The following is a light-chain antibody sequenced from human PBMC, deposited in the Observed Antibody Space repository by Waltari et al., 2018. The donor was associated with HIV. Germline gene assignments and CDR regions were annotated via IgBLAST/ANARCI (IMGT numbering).Light chain of an antibody. CDR3: QVWDIHTDHVL. Sequence: SYVLTQPPSASVAPGQTAKTTCPGSDIGGKSGHGYQQKPGQAPVLVVYDDSARPSGIPERFSGSNSGNTATLTISRVEAGDEADYYCQVWDIHTDHVLFGGGTKLTVL. CDR2: DDS. CDR1: DIGGKS. V-gene: IGLV3-21*02. J-gene: IGLJ2*01.